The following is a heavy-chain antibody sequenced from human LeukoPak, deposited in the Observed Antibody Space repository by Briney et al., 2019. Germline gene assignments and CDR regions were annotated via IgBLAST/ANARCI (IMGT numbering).Heavy chain of an antibody. CDR2: INPNSGGT. Sequence: ASVKVSCKASGYTFTGYYMHWVRQAPGQGLEWIGWINPNSGGTNYAQKFQGRVTMTRDTSISTAYMELSRLRSDDTAVYYCARPASGDYTYYYYMDVWGKGTTVTVSS. CDR1: GYTFTGYY. J-gene: IGHJ6*03. D-gene: IGHD4-17*01. CDR3: ARPASGDYTYYYYMDV. V-gene: IGHV1-2*02.